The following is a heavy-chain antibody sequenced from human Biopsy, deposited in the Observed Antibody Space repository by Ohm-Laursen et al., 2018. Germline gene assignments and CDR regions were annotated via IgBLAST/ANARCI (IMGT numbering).Heavy chain of an antibody. CDR2: ISARDGVV. V-gene: IGHV3-11*01. D-gene: IGHD3-10*01. CDR1: GLIFSDYY. CDR3: VKGFGFFSDTGS. J-gene: IGHJ3*01. Sequence: GSLRLSCAASGLIFSDYYMSWIRQAPGKGLEWIAYISARDGVVYYADSVRGRFTISRDNAENTLYLQMNSLRVDDTAIYYCVKGFGFFSDTGSWGHGTLVTVSS.